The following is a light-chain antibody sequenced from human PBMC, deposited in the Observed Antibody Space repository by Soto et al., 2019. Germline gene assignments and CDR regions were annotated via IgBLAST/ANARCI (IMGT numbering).Light chain of an antibody. Sequence: QSALTQPPSASGSPGQSVTISCTGTSSDVGGYDYVSWYQRHPGKAPKFIIYEVNKRPSGAPDRFSGSKSGNTASLTVSGLQAEDEADYYCSAYAGNNNLVFGGGTKLTVL. CDR1: SSDVGGYDY. CDR3: SAYAGNNNLV. J-gene: IGLJ3*02. CDR2: EVN. V-gene: IGLV2-8*01.